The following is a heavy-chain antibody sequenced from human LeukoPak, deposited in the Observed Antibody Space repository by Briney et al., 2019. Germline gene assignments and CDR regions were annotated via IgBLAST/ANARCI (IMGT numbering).Heavy chain of an antibody. CDR2: FDPEDGET. CDR3: ATNPRIQLWLSFDY. CDR1: GYTLTELS. J-gene: IGHJ4*02. V-gene: IGHV1-24*01. Sequence: TSVKVSCKVSGYTLTELSMHWVRQAPGKGLEWMGGFDPEDGETIYAQKFQGRVTMTEDTSTDTAYMELSSLRSEDTAVYYCATNPRIQLWLSFDYWGQGTLVTVSS. D-gene: IGHD5-18*01.